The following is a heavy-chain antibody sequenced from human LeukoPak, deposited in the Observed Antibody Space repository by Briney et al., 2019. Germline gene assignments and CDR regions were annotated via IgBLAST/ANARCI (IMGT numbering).Heavy chain of an antibody. V-gene: IGHV4-34*01. Sequence: PSETLSLTCAVYGGSFSGYYWSWIRQPPGKGLEWIGEINYSGSTNYNPSLKSRVTISVDTSKNQFSLKLSSVTAADTAVYYCARGGRRRYCGGDCYRPSKTTYYYMDVWGKGTTVTVSS. CDR3: ARGGRRRYCGGDCYRPSKTTYYYMDV. J-gene: IGHJ6*03. CDR2: INYSGST. D-gene: IGHD2-21*02. CDR1: GGSFSGYY.